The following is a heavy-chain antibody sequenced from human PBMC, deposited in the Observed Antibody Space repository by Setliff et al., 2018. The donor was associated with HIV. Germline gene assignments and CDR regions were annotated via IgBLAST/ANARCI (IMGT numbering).Heavy chain of an antibody. D-gene: IGHD6-6*01. CDR1: GFTFSSYW. Sequence: PGGSLRLSCAASGFTFSSYWMHWVRQAPGEGLVWVSVINSDESSTSYADSVKGRFTISRDNAKNTLYLQMNSLRAEDTAVYYCASLGGLLYTSSSLRGVDYWGQGTLVTVSS. J-gene: IGHJ4*02. CDR3: ASLGGLLYTSSSLRGVDY. V-gene: IGHV3-74*01. CDR2: INSDESST.